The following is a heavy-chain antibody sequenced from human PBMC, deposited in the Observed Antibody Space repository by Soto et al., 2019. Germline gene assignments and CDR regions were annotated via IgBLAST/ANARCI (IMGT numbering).Heavy chain of an antibody. V-gene: IGHV3-30*18. J-gene: IGHJ4*02. CDR2: ISNDGTNK. D-gene: IGHD5-12*01. CDR3: AKCSTRWLESLLHY. Sequence: GGSLSLSCAAPGFTFNIFGMHWVRQAPGKGLEWVPLISNDGTNKYYADSVRGRFTIARDSSKNTVFLQMDSLRADDTAVYYCAKCSTRWLESLLHYWGQGTLVTVSS. CDR1: GFTFNIFG.